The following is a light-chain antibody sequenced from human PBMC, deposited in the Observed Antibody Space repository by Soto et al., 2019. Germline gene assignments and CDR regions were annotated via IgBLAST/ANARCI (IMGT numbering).Light chain of an antibody. CDR2: GAS. J-gene: IGKJ1*01. V-gene: IGKV3D-20*02. CDR3: QQRSNWPPWT. CDR1: QSVDSNY. Sequence: EIVLTQSPGTLSLSPGEEATLSCRASQSVDSNYLAWYQQKPGQTPRLIIYGASGRADGIPHRFSGSGFGTDFTLTISKVEPEDFAVYYCQQRSNWPPWTFGQGTKVDIK.